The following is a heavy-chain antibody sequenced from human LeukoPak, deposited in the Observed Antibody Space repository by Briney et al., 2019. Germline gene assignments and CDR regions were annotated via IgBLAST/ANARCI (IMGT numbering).Heavy chain of an antibody. Sequence: PSETLSLTCTVSGGSISSTGHSWAWIRQPPGRGLEWIGSMFYGENTHYNPSLASRVTISADTSRNQFSLKLSSLTAADTAVYYCARVGYRRRYFDWLPSPPKSDYWGQGTLVTVSS. CDR1: GGSISSTGHS. J-gene: IGHJ4*02. V-gene: IGHV4-39*01. D-gene: IGHD3-9*01. CDR3: ARVGYRRRYFDWLPSPPKSDY. CDR2: MFYGENT.